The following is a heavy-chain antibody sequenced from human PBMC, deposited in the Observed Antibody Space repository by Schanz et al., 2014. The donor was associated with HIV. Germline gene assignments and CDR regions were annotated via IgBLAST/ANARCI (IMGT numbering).Heavy chain of an antibody. CDR3: ARGGLQWHPEWFDY. V-gene: IGHV3-9*01. J-gene: IGHJ4*02. CDR2: ISWNSGSR. Sequence: EVQLLESGGGLVQPGRSLRLFCEASGFTFDDYDMHWVRQVPGKGLEWVSSISWNSGSRGYADSVKGRFTISRDNDNDSLYLQMNSLRAEDTAVYYCARGGLQWHPEWFDYWGQGTLVSVSS. D-gene: IGHD4-4*01. CDR1: GFTFDDYD.